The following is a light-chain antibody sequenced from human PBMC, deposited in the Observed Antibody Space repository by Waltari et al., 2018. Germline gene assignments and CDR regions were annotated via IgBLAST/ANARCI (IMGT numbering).Light chain of an antibody. CDR1: NIGSTS. CDR2: YDK. V-gene: IGLV3-21*04. J-gene: IGLJ3*02. CDR3: QVWDSNNDHWV. Sequence: SYVVTQAPSVSVAPGTTARIPCGGNNIGSTSVNWYRQKPGQAPVLVMYYDKDRPSGIPERFSGSNSGNTATLIISRVEAGDEADYYCQVWDSNNDHWVFGGGTRLTV.